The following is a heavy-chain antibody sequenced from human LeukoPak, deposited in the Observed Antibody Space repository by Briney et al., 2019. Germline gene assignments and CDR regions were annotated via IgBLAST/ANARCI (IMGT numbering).Heavy chain of an antibody. CDR3: ARDTWFGAGRTFDY. V-gene: IGHV4-61*02. J-gene: IGHJ4*02. D-gene: IGHD3-10*01. CDR2: IYTSGST. Sequence: SETLSLTCSVSGGSISSGSYYWSWIRQPAGKGLEWIGRIYTSGSTNYNPSLKSRVTISVDTSKNQFSLKLGSVTAADTAVYYCARDTWFGAGRTFDYWGQGTLVTVSS. CDR1: GGSISSGSYY.